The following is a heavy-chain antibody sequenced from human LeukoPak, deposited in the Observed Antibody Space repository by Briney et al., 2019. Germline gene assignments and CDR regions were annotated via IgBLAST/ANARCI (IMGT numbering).Heavy chain of an antibody. Sequence: PSETLSLTCTVSGGSISSYYWSWIRQPPGKGLEWIGYIYYSGSTNYNPSLKSRVTISVDTSKNQFSLKLSSVTAADTAVYYCARQGRRDSPFFDYWGQGTLVTVSS. CDR3: ARQGRRDSPFFDY. J-gene: IGHJ4*02. V-gene: IGHV4-59*08. CDR2: IYYSGST. CDR1: GGSISSYY. D-gene: IGHD5-18*01.